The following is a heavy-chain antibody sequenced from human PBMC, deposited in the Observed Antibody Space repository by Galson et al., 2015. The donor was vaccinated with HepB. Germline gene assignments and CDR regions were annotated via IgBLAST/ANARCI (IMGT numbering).Heavy chain of an antibody. CDR1: GYTFTSYG. J-gene: IGHJ5*02. D-gene: IGHD3-3*01. V-gene: IGHV1-18*01. CDR3: ARDLVGSWYDFWSGYYQGVWFDP. Sequence: SVKVSCKASGYTFTSYGISWVRQAPGQGLEWMGWISAYNGNTNYAQKLQGRVTMTTDTSTSTAYMELRSLRSDDTAVYYCARDLVGSWYDFWSGYYQGVWFDPWGQGTLVTVSS. CDR2: ISAYNGNT.